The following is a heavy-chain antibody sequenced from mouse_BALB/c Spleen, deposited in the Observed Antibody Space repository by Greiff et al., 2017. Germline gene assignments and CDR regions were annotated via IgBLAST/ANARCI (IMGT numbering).Heavy chain of an antibody. Sequence: EVKVEESGPGLVKPSQSLSLTCTVTGYSITSDYAWNWIRQFPGNKLEWMGYISYSGSTSYNPSLKSRISITRDTSKNQFFLQLNSVTTEDTATYYCAREGLLRYFDYWGQGTTLTVSS. CDR3: AREGLLRYFDY. CDR1: GYSITSDYA. J-gene: IGHJ2*01. D-gene: IGHD2-3*01. V-gene: IGHV3-2*02. CDR2: ISYSGST.